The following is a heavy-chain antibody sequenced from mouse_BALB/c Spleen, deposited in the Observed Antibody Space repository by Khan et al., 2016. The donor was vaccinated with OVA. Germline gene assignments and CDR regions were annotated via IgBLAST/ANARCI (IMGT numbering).Heavy chain of an antibody. CDR2: ICYSGST. CDR3: ARDYGSSYYYFDY. J-gene: IGHJ2*01. V-gene: IGHV3-2*02. Sequence: EVQLVESGPGLVKPSQSLSLTCTVTGYSITSDYAWNWIRQFPGNKLEWMGYICYSGSTSYNPSLKSRISITRDTSKKQFFLQLNSVTTEDTATYYCARDYGSSYYYFDYWGQGTTLTVSS. D-gene: IGHD1-1*01. CDR1: GYSITSDYA.